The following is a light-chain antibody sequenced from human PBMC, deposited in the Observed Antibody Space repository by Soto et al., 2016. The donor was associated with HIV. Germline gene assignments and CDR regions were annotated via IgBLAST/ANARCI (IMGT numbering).Light chain of an antibody. CDR3: QQSYNTPRT. J-gene: IGKJ1*01. CDR2: KAS. CDR1: QGITNF. V-gene: IGKV1-17*03. Sequence: DIQMTQSPSAMSASVGDRVTITCRASQGITNFLAWFQQKPGKVPKLLMSKASVLETGVPSRFSGSGSGTDFTLIISSLQPEDFATYYCQQSYNTPRTFGQGTMVEIK.